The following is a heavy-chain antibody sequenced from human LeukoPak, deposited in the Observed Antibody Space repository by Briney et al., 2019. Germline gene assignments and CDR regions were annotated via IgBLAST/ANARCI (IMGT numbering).Heavy chain of an antibody. CDR3: ARAYQSLGGLSLPDH. CDR1: GYTFTDYA. Sequence: ASVKVPCKASGYTFTDYAMNWVRQAPGQGLEWMGWIHPNTGNPTYAQGFTGRFVFSLDTSVGTTYLQISSLKAEDTAVYYCARAYQSLGGLSLPDHWGQGTLVTVSS. J-gene: IGHJ5*02. CDR2: IHPNTGNP. D-gene: IGHD3-16*02. V-gene: IGHV7-4-1*02.